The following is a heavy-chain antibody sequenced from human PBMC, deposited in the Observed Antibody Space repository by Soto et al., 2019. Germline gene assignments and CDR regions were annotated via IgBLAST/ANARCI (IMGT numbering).Heavy chain of an antibody. V-gene: IGHV1-69*01. CDR2: IIPIFGTT. CDR1: GATFSTSS. D-gene: IGHD3-3*01. Sequence: QVQLEQSGAEVKKPGSSVKVSCKVSGATFSTSSISWVRQAPGQGLEWMGAIIPIFGTTHYAQEFQGRLTITADESTRTAYMELSTLGSQDMALYFCVRDNLEDIDLRGYCFDSWGQGTLVTVSS. CDR3: VRDNLEDIDLRGYCFDS. J-gene: IGHJ4*02.